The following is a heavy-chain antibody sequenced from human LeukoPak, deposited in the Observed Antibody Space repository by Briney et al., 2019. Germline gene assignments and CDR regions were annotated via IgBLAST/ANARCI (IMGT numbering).Heavy chain of an antibody. CDR1: GYSFTDDY. J-gene: IGHJ4*02. Sequence: ASVKVSCKTSGYSFTDDYGQWVRQAPGQGLEWMGLINPDSGFTNYAQKFRGRVTMTRDTSISTAYMEVRRLRPDDTAVYYCAPTPEAYTSNWNVWGQGTLVTVSS. CDR2: INPDSGFT. CDR3: APTPEAYTSNWNV. D-gene: IGHD1-1*01. V-gene: IGHV1-2*02.